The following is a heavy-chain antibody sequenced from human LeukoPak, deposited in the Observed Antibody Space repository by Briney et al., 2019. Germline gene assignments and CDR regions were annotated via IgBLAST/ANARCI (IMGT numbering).Heavy chain of an antibody. Sequence: PSETLSLTCTVSGGSISSYYWSWIRQPAGKGLEWIGRIYTSGSTNYNPSLKSRVTMSVDTSKNQFSLKLSSVTAADTAVYYCARGPRQAYNYYYGMDVWGQGTTVTVSS. CDR1: GGSISSYY. CDR3: ARGPRQAYNYYYGMDV. J-gene: IGHJ6*02. V-gene: IGHV4-4*07. CDR2: IYTSGST.